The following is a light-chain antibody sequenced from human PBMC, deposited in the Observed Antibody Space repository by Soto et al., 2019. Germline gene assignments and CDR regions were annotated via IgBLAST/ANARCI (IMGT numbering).Light chain of an antibody. Sequence: DIVMTQSPDSLDVSLGERATINCKSGQSVLYSSNNKNYLAWYQQKPGQPPKLLIYWASTRESGVPDRFSGSGSGTDFTLTISSLQAEDVAAYYCHQYYSSPPAFGGGTKVDIK. V-gene: IGKV4-1*01. CDR1: QSVLYSSNNKNY. CDR3: HQYYSSPPA. CDR2: WAS. J-gene: IGKJ4*01.